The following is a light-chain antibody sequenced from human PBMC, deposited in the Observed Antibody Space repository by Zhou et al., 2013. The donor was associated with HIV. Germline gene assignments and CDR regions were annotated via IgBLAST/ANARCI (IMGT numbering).Light chain of an antibody. J-gene: IGKJ3*01. CDR1: QSVSTN. Sequence: EIVLTQSPATLSLSPGQRATLSCRASQSVSTNLAWFQQKPGQAPRLLIYGASSRAAGIPERFTGSGSGRDFTLTISSLEPEDFAVYYCQQRSNWGFTFGPWEPKWI. CDR3: QQRSNWGFT. CDR2: GAS. V-gene: IGKV3-11*02.